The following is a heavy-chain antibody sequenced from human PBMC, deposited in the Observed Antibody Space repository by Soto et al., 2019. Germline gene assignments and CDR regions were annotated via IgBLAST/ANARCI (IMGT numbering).Heavy chain of an antibody. V-gene: IGHV4-34*01. Sequence: SETLSLTCAVYGGSFSGYYWSWIRQPPGKGLEWIGEINHSGSTNYDPSLKSRVTISVDTSKNQFSLKLSSVTAADTAVYYCARGCRLPHRWYFQHWGQGTLVTVSS. J-gene: IGHJ1*01. CDR3: ARGCRLPHRWYFQH. CDR1: GGSFSGYY. D-gene: IGHD4-17*01. CDR2: INHSGST.